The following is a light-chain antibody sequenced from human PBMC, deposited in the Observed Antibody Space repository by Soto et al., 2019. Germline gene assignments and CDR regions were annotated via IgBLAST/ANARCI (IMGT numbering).Light chain of an antibody. CDR3: MQALETPYT. CDR1: QSLLQSNGYSY. CDR2: LGS. Sequence: DIVMTQSPLSLPVTPGGPASISCRSSQSLLQSNGYSYVDWYLQKPGQSPQLLIFLGSNRASGVHDSFSGSGSGTDFTLKISRVEAEDVGTYYCMQALETPYTFGQGTKREIK. J-gene: IGKJ2*01. V-gene: IGKV2-28*01.